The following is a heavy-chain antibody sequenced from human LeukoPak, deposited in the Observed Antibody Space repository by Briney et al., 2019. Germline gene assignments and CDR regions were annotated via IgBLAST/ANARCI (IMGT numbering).Heavy chain of an antibody. Sequence: SETLSLTCAVYGGSFSGYYWSWIRQPPGKGLEWIGEINHSGSTNYNPSLKSRVTISLDTSKNQFSLKLGSVTAADTAVYYCARGVYDSSGYYYGMDVWGQGTTVTVSS. V-gene: IGHV4-34*01. D-gene: IGHD3-22*01. CDR3: ARGVYDSSGYYYGMDV. CDR2: INHSGST. J-gene: IGHJ6*02. CDR1: GGSFSGYY.